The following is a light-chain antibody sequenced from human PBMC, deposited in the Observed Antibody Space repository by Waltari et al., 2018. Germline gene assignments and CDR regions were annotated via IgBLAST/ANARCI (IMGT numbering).Light chain of an antibody. V-gene: IGLV2-14*01. Sequence: QSALTQPASVSGSPGQSITISCTGTSSDVGGYDYVSWYQQHPGKAPKLMIFDFTKRPSGVSGRSSGSKSGNTASLTMSGLHTEDEADYYCASYTSSKTWVFGGGTKLTVL. CDR3: ASYTSSKTWV. CDR1: SSDVGGYDY. CDR2: DFT. J-gene: IGLJ3*02.